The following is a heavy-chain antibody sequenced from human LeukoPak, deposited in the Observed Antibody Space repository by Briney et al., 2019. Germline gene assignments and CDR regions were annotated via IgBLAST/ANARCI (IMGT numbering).Heavy chain of an antibody. CDR3: ARDGSGSYDRYYFDY. CDR2: VDPEDGET. D-gene: IGHD1-26*01. Sequence: ASVKISCKASGYTFTDYYMHWVQQAPGKGLEWMGRVDPEDGETIYAEKFQGRVTITADTSTDTAYMELSSLRSEDTAVYYCARDGSGSYDRYYFDYWGQGTLVTVSS. CDR1: GYTFTDYY. V-gene: IGHV1-69-2*01. J-gene: IGHJ4*02.